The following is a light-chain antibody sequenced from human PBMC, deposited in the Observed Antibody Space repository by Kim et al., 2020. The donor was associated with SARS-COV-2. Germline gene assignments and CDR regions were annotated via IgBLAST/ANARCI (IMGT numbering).Light chain of an antibody. Sequence: SSELTQDPAVSVALGQTVRITCQGDSLRRYYATWYQQKPGQAPVLVFYGRNKRPSGIPDRFSGSSSGNTASLTITGAQAADEADYYCKSRDSSGNVVFGGGTQVTVL. CDR2: GRN. J-gene: IGLJ2*01. CDR3: KSRDSSGNVV. CDR1: SLRRYY. V-gene: IGLV3-19*01.